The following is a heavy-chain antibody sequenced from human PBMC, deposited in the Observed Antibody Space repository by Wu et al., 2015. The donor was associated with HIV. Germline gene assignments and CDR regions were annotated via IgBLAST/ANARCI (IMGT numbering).Heavy chain of an antibody. CDR1: YILTSQP. CDR3: ARVQFDAKYYTYFDL. D-gene: IGHD3-10*01. CDR2: MNPYTGFT. V-gene: IGHV1-18*01. Sequence: QSGPEAKRPGASVTVSCKASYILTSQPIGWVRQAPGQRLEWMGWMNPYTGFTKPAQKFEDRMTMSTNNSAHTAFMELRSLASDDTAIYFCARVQFDAKYYTYFDLWGQGTLVTVSS. J-gene: IGHJ2*01.